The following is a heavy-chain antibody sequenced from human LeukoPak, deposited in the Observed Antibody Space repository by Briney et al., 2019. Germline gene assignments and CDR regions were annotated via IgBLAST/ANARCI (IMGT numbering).Heavy chain of an antibody. CDR3: ARMIAAAGYDARDI. CDR2: IIPIFGTA. V-gene: IGHV1-69*05. J-gene: IGHJ3*02. D-gene: IGHD6-13*01. CDR1: GGTFSSYA. Sequence: ASVKVSCKASGGTFSSYAISWVRQAPGQGLEWMGGIIPIFGTANYAQKFQGRVTITTDESTSTAYMELSSLRSEDTAVYYCARMIAAAGYDARDIWGQGTMVTVSS.